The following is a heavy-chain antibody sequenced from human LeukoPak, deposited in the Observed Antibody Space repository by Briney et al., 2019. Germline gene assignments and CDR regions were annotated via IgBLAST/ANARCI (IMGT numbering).Heavy chain of an antibody. D-gene: IGHD2-8*01. Sequence: GGSLRLSCAASGFTFSSYAMSWVRQAPGKGLEWVSVISGSGGSTYYADSVKGRFTISRDNSKNTLYLQMNSLRAEDTAVYYCAKWGYCTNGVCYNYYYYGMDVWGQGTTVTVSS. CDR1: GFTFSSYA. CDR3: AKWGYCTNGVCYNYYYYGMDV. V-gene: IGHV3-23*01. J-gene: IGHJ6*02. CDR2: ISGSGGST.